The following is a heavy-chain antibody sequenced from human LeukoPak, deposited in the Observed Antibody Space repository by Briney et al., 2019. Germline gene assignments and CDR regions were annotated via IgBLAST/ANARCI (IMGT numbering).Heavy chain of an antibody. J-gene: IGHJ4*02. CDR3: ARGSTMIAVDY. D-gene: IGHD3-22*01. CDR2: INHSGST. V-gene: IGHV4-34*01. CDR1: GGSFSGYY. Sequence: KPSETLSLTCAVYGGSFSGYYWSWVRQPPVKGLEWIGEINHSGSTNYNPSLKSRVTISVDTSKNQFSLKLSSVTAADTAVYYCARGSTMIAVDYWGQGTLVTVSS.